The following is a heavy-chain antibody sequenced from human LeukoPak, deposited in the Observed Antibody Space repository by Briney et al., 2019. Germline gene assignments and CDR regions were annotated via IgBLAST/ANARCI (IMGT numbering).Heavy chain of an antibody. J-gene: IGHJ5*02. Sequence: PSETLSLTCAVSGYSISSGYYWGWIRQPPGKGLEWIGSIYHSGNTYYNPSLKSRVTISVDTSKNQFSLKLSSVTAADTAVYYCARQGYYDINWFDPWGQGTLVTVSS. CDR1: GYSISSGYY. D-gene: IGHD3-9*01. CDR3: ARQGYYDINWFDP. V-gene: IGHV4-38-2*01. CDR2: IYHSGNT.